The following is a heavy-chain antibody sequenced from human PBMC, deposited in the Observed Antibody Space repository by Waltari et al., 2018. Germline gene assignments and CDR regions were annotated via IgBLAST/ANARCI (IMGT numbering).Heavy chain of an antibody. D-gene: IGHD3-10*01. Sequence: QLQLQESGPGLVKPSETLSLTCTVSGGSISSSSYYWAWIRQPPGKGLEWIGSIYYSGSTYYNPSLKSRVTISVDTSKNQFSLKLSSVTAADTAVYYCARPPLGYGSGSGAFDIWGQGTMVTVSS. J-gene: IGHJ3*02. CDR2: IYYSGST. V-gene: IGHV4-39*01. CDR3: ARPPLGYGSGSGAFDI. CDR1: GGSISSSSYY.